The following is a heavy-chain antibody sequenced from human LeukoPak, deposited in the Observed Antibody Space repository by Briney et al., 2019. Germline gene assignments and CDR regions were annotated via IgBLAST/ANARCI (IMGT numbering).Heavy chain of an antibody. V-gene: IGHV4-59*01. J-gene: IGHJ4*02. D-gene: IGHD6-6*01. CDR1: GGSLSSYY. CDR2: IYYSGST. CDR3: ARWVYSSSSYDY. Sequence: SETLSLTCTVSGGSLSSYYWSWIRQPPGKGLEWIGYIYYSGSTNYNPSLKSRVTISVDTSKNQFSLKLSSVTAADTAVYYCARWVYSSSSYDYWGQGTLVTVSS.